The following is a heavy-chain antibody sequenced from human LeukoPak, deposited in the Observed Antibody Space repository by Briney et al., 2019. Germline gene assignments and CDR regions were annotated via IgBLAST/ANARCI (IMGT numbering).Heavy chain of an antibody. CDR3: AKGFGGARPDYFDY. J-gene: IGHJ4*02. Sequence: GGSLRLSCAASGFTFSSYAMSWVRQAPGKGLEWVSAISGSGGTTYYADSVKGRFTISRDNSKNTLYLQMNSLTAEDTAVYYCAKGFGGARPDYFDYWGQGTLVTVSP. V-gene: IGHV3-23*01. CDR1: GFTFSSYA. CDR2: ISGSGGTT. D-gene: IGHD6-6*01.